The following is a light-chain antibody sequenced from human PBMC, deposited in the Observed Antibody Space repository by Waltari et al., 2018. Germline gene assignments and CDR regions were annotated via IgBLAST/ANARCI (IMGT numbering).Light chain of an antibody. CDR2: DVS. J-gene: IGLJ2*01. Sequence: QSALTQPRSVSGSPGQSVTISCPGTSSDVGGYNYVSWYQQDPGKAPKLLIFDVSERPSGVSDRFSGSKSGNTASLTISGLQAEDEADYHCCSFAAGNTVIFGGGTKLTVV. V-gene: IGLV2-11*01. CDR3: CSFAAGNTVI. CDR1: SSDVGGYNY.